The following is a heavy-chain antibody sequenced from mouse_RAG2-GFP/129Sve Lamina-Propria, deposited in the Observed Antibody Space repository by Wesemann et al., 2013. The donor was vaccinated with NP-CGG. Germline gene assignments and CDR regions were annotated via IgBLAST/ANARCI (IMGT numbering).Heavy chain of an antibody. CDR2: IDPSDSYT. CDR1: GYTFTSYW. V-gene: IGHV1-59*01. D-gene: IGHD4-1*01. Sequence: VQLQQSGPELVKPGASVKISCKASGYTFTSYWMHWVKQRPGQGLEWIGVIDPSDSYTNYNQKFKGKATLTVDTSSSTAYMQLSSLTSEDSAVYYCARGWDGYWGQGTTLTVSS. J-gene: IGHJ2*01. CDR3: ARGWDGY.